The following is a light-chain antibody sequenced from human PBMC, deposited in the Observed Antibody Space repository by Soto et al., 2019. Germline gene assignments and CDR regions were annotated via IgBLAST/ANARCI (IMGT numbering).Light chain of an antibody. CDR2: WAS. Sequence: DMVMTQSPDSVAVSLGERATINCKSSQSVLSTSNNKNYLVWYQQKPGQPPKLLISWASSRESGVPDRFSGSGSGTDFTLTISSLQAEDVAVYYCQQHYDSCTFGQGTKVEIK. J-gene: IGKJ1*01. CDR3: QQHYDSCT. V-gene: IGKV4-1*01. CDR1: QSVLSTSNNKNY.